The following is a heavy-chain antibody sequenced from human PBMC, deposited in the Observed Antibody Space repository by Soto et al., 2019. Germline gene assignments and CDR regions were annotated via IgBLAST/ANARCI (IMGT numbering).Heavy chain of an antibody. Sequence: QVQLEQSGAEVKKPGSSVKISCKASGGTLSDHGVSWLRQAPGQGLEWVGGTSPVCSTAKYAPKFQGRVTIAADKSTTIAYMELGSLRSDDTAFYYCARGVYGSGNYYTGPSAFDIWGQGTLVIVSS. V-gene: IGHV1-69*06. D-gene: IGHD3-10*01. CDR2: TSPVCSTA. CDR3: ARGVYGSGNYYTGPSAFDI. CDR1: GGTLSDHG. J-gene: IGHJ3*02.